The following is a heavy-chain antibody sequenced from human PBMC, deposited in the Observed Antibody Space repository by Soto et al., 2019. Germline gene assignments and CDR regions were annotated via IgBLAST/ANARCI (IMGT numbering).Heavy chain of an antibody. Sequence: ASVKVSCKASGYTFTSYGISWVRQAPGQGLEWMGWIGAYNGNTNYAQKLQGRVTMTTDTSTSTAYMELRSLRSDDTAVYYCAWVYDFWSGYSVGDGMDVWGQGTTVTVSS. V-gene: IGHV1-18*01. D-gene: IGHD3-3*01. CDR1: GYTFTSYG. J-gene: IGHJ6*02. CDR2: IGAYNGNT. CDR3: AWVYDFWSGYSVGDGMDV.